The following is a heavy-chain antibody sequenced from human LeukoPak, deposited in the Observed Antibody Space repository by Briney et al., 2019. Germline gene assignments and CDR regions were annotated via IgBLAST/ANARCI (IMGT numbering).Heavy chain of an antibody. V-gene: IGHV4-38-2*01. CDR1: GYSISSGYY. CDR2: IYHSGST. Sequence: SETLSPTCAVSGYSISSGYYWGWIRQPPGKGLEWIGSIYHSGSTYYNPSLKSRVTISVDTSKNQFSLKLSSVTAADTAVYYCARQGGAHYYDSSGYCDYWGQGTLVTVSS. CDR3: ARQGGAHYYDSSGYCDY. J-gene: IGHJ4*02. D-gene: IGHD3-22*01.